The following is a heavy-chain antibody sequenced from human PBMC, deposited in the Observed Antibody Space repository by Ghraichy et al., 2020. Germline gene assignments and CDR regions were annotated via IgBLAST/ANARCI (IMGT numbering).Heavy chain of an antibody. CDR1: GGTFSNYA. V-gene: IGHV1-69*13. D-gene: IGHD1-26*01. CDR3: AREIGLVGASNSSSDY. CDR2: IIPVFGTA. J-gene: IGHJ4*02. Sequence: SVKVSCKASGGTFSNYAISWVRQAPGQGLEWMGGIIPVFGTASHAQKFQGRLTITADASTSTAYMELSSLTSEDTAVYFCAREIGLVGASNSSSDYWGQGTLVTVSS.